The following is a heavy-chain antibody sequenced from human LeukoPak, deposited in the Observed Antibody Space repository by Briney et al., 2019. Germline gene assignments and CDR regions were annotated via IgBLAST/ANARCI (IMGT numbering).Heavy chain of an antibody. CDR1: GFPFNRFA. V-gene: IGHV3-23*01. CDR3: AKEGITGADS. Sequence: GGSLTPSCTASGFPFNRFAMSWARQAPGQGLAWVSAISGGGDAHYADSVKGRFTISRDNSKNTLFLHMNNLTADDTALYYCAKEGITGADSWGQGTLVSVSS. J-gene: IGHJ4*02. CDR2: ISGGGDA.